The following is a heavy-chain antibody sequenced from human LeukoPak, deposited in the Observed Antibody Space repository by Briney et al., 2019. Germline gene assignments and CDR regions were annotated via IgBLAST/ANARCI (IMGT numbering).Heavy chain of an antibody. D-gene: IGHD2-15*01. Sequence: GGSLRLSCAAXGXXFSXYGXXXVXXXPXXXLXWVEVIWYDENNKYYADSVKGRFTISRDNSKNTLHLQMNSLRAEDTAVYYCARDVADAFDIWGQGTMVTVSS. CDR2: IWYDENNK. CDR3: ARDVADAFDI. J-gene: IGHJ3*02. V-gene: IGHV3-33*01. CDR1: GXXFSXYG.